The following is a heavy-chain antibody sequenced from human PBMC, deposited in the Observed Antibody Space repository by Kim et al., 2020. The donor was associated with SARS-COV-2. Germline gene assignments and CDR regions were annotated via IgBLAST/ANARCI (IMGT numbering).Heavy chain of an antibody. Sequence: GGSLRLSCTASGFTFSNYGMHWVRQAPGKGLEWVAIIWYDGTNKYYADAVKGRFTISRDNSKNTLYLQTNSLRAEDTAVYYCARYGIVGATYGGLDYWGQGTLVTVSS. CDR3: ARYGIVGATYGGLDY. V-gene: IGHV3-33*01. D-gene: IGHD1-26*01. CDR2: IWYDGTNK. CDR1: GFTFSNYG. J-gene: IGHJ4*02.